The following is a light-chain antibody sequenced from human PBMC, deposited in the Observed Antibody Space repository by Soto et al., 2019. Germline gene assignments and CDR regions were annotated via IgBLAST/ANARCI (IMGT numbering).Light chain of an antibody. CDR3: SSYTSSSTYWV. CDR2: DVS. V-gene: IGLV2-14*01. CDR1: SSDVGGYNY. Sequence: QSALTQPASVSGSPGQSITISCTGTSSDVGGYNYVSWYQQHPGKAPKLMILDVSSRPSGVSNRFSGSKSGNTASLTISGLQVEDEAHYFCSSYTSSSTYWVFGGGTKLTVL. J-gene: IGLJ3*02.